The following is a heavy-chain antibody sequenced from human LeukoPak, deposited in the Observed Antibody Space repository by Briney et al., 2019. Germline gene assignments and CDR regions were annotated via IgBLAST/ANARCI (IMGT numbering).Heavy chain of an antibody. D-gene: IGHD6-19*01. CDR1: GVIVSRNF. V-gene: IGHV3-53*01. CDR3: ARGSGSGWPLDR. Sequence: GGSLRLSCAASGVIVSRNFMSWVRQAPGKGLQWVAIMYAGGTTDYPDSVRGRFHISRDSSNNTLSLQINSLRAEDTAVYYCARGSGSGWPLDRWGQGALVTVSS. J-gene: IGHJ5*02. CDR2: MYAGGTT.